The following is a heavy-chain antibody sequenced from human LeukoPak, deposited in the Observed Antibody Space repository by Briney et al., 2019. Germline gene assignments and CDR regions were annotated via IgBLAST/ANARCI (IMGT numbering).Heavy chain of an antibody. J-gene: IGHJ4*02. V-gene: IGHV3-23*01. CDR2: FSRSGPDT. Sequence: GSLRLSCAASGFTFGSSAMSWVRQAPGKGPEWVSTFSRSGPDTYYADSVKGRFTIFRDNSKNTLYLQMNSLRAEDTAVYYCAKGSLGSWYYFDYWGQGTLVTVSS. CDR3: AKGSLGSWYYFDY. CDR1: GFTFGSSA. D-gene: IGHD6-13*01.